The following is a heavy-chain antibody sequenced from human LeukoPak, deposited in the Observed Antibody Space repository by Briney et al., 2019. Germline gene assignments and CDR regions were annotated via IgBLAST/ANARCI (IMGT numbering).Heavy chain of an antibody. CDR3: ARSYGYNYYFDY. Sequence: SVKVSCKASGYTFTSYGISWVRQAPGQGLEWMGGIIPIFGTANYAQKFQGRATITADESTSTAYMELSSLRSEDTAVYYCARSYGYNYYFDYWGQGTLVTVSS. J-gene: IGHJ4*02. D-gene: IGHD5-24*01. V-gene: IGHV1-69*13. CDR1: GYTFTSYG. CDR2: IIPIFGTA.